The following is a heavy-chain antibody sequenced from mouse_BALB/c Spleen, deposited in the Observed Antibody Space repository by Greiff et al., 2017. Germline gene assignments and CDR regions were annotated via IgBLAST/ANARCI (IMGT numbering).Heavy chain of an antibody. Sequence: EVQLVESGGGLVQPGGSLRLSCATSGFTFTDYYMSWVRQPPGKALEWLGFIRNKANGYTTEYIASVKGRFTISRDNSQSILYLQMNTLRAEDSATYDCARDRGDYAMDYWGQGTSVTVSS. CDR3: ARDRGDYAMDY. CDR2: IRNKANGYTT. CDR1: GFTFTDYY. V-gene: IGHV7-3*02. J-gene: IGHJ4*01.